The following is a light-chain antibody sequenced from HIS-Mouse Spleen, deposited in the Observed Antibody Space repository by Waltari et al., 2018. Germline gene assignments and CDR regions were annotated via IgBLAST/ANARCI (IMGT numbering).Light chain of an antibody. CDR2: KAS. CDR1: QSISSW. Sequence: DIQMTQSPSTLSASVGDRVTITCRASQSISSWLAWYQQKPGKAPKPLIYKASSLESGVPSRFSGSGSGTEFTLTISSLQPDDFATYYCQQYNSYSKLTFGGGTKVEIK. V-gene: IGKV1-5*03. CDR3: QQYNSYSKLT. J-gene: IGKJ4*01.